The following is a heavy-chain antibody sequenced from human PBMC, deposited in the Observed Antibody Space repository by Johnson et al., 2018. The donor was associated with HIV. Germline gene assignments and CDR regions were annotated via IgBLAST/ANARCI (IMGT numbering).Heavy chain of an antibody. Sequence: EVQLVESGGGVVQPGRSLRLSCAASGFTFDHYDMSWVRQVPGKGLEWVSGITWNGGSTGYADSVKGRFIISRDNAKNSLYLQMNSLRAEDTALYYCAKDISGLGYGFDKWGQGTMVTVSS. CDR1: GFTFDHYD. V-gene: IGHV3-20*04. J-gene: IGHJ3*02. CDR2: ITWNGGST. D-gene: IGHD3-16*01. CDR3: AKDISGLGYGFDK.